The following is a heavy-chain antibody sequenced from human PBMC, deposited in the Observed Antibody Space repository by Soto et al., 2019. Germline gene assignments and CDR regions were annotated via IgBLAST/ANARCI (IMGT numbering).Heavy chain of an antibody. CDR1: GGTFSSYA. D-gene: IGHD3-22*01. CDR2: IIPIFGTA. Sequence: VQLVQSGAEVKKPGSSVKVSCKASGGTFSSYAISWVRQAPGQGLEWMGGIIPIFGTANYAQKFQGRVTITADESTSTAYMELSSLRSEDTAVYYCASSYYDSSGYYPPYYYGMDVWGQGTTVTVSS. CDR3: ASSYYDSSGYYPPYYYGMDV. V-gene: IGHV1-69*01. J-gene: IGHJ6*02.